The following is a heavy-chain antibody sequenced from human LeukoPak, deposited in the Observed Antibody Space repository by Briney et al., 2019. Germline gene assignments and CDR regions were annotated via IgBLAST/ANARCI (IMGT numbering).Heavy chain of an antibody. CDR3: ARGRGVLRFLEWLGFFDY. J-gene: IGHJ4*02. Sequence: SQTLSLTCTVSGGSISSGDYYWSWIRQPPGKGLEWIGYIYYSGSTYYNPSLKSRVTISVDTSKNQFSLKLSSVTAADTAVYYCARGRGVLRFLEWLGFFDYWGQGTLVTVSS. V-gene: IGHV4-30-4*01. CDR1: GGSISSGDYY. D-gene: IGHD3-3*01. CDR2: IYYSGST.